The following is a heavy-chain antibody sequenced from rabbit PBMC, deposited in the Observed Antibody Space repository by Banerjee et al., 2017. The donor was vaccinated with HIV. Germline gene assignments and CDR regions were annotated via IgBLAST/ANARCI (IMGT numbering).Heavy chain of an antibody. D-gene: IGHD1-1*01. CDR1: GFSFSSSYY. Sequence: QSLEESGGDLVKPGASLTLTCTASGFSFSSSYYMCWVRQAPGKGLEWIACIYAGSSGGTYYASWAKGRFTISKTSSTMVTLQMTSLTAADTATYFCAREVYAGYSGSGYANLWGQGTLVTVS. V-gene: IGHV1S40*01. J-gene: IGHJ4*01. CDR3: AREVYAGYSGSGYANL. CDR2: IYAGSSGGT.